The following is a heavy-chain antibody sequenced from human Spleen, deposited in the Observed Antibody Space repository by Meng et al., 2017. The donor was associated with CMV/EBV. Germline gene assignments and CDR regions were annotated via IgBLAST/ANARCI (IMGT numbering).Heavy chain of an antibody. V-gene: IGHV3-74*01. Sequence: GESLKISCAASGFTFSGHWMHWVRQAPGKGLVWVSHIDTYGSGITYADSVKGRFTVSRDNSKKTLYLQMNRLTTEDMGVYYCARGLFYWGQGTLVTVSS. CDR1: GFTFSGHW. CDR3: ARGLFY. CDR2: IDTYGSGI. J-gene: IGHJ4*02.